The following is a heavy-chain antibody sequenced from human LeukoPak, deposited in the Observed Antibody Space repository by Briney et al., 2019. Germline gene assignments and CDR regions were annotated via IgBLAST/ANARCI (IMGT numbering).Heavy chain of an antibody. V-gene: IGHV4-4*07. Sequence: PSETLSLTCTVSGGSISSYYWSRIRQPAGKGLEWIGRIYTSGSTNHNPSLKSRVTMSVDTSKNQFSLKLSSVTAADTAVYYCARALYGYSSSWTNWFDPWGQGTLVTVSP. CDR2: IYTSGST. CDR3: ARALYGYSSSWTNWFDP. CDR1: GGSISSYY. D-gene: IGHD6-13*01. J-gene: IGHJ5*02.